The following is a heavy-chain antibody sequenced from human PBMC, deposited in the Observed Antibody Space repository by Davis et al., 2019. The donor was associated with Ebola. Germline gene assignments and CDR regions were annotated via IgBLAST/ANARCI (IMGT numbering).Heavy chain of an antibody. CDR2: ISGSGRT. Sequence: PSETLSLTCTVSDDSISGHYWNWFRQPPGKGLEWIGFISGSGRTSYNPSLKSRVTISADTSKKQFSLNLKSVTAADTAIYYCATISAFSLTWYSFEYWGQGTLVTVSS. CDR1: DDSISGHY. J-gene: IGHJ4*02. D-gene: IGHD1-14*01. V-gene: IGHV4-59*11. CDR3: ATISAFSLTWYSFEY.